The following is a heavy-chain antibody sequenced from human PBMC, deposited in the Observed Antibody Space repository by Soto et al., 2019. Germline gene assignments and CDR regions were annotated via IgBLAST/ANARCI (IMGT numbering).Heavy chain of an antibody. CDR1: GFTFSDHF. D-gene: IGHD1-7*01. V-gene: IGHV3-11*01. CDR2: MAARGGGR. CDR3: ARELRGNYLTFWL. J-gene: IGHJ3*01. Sequence: GSLRLSCAASGFTFSDHFMSWIRQAPGKGLEWISYMAARGGGRSYADSVKGRLYISRDNAKSSLYLQMNSLRGAGTALFYSARELRGNYLTFWLWGQGTMVT.